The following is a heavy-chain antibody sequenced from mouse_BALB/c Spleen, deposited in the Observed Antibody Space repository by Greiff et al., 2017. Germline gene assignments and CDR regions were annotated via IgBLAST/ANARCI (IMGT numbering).Heavy chain of an antibody. CDR2: ICPGAGTT. CDR3: ARRGSSYWYFDV. V-gene: IGHV1S132*01. J-gene: IGHJ1*01. D-gene: IGHD1-1*01. CDR1: GYTFTSYW. Sequence: VQLQQSGAELVKPGASVKLSCKTSGYTFTSYWIQWVKQRPGQGLGWIGEICPGAGTTYYNEKFKGKATLTIDTSSSTAYMQLSSLTSEDSAVYFCARRGSSYWYFDVWGAGTTVTVSA.